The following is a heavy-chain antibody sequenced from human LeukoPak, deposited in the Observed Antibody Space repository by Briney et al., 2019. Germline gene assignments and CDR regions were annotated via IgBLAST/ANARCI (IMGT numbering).Heavy chain of an antibody. D-gene: IGHD2-15*01. J-gene: IGHJ6*02. Sequence: GGSLRLSCAASGFTFSTYSMNWVRQAPGKGLEWVSSISGSSSYIYYADSVTGRFTISRDNAKNSLYLQMNSLRAEDTAVYYCARSILFYGMDVWGQGTTVTVSS. CDR1: GFTFSTYS. V-gene: IGHV3-21*01. CDR2: ISGSSSYI. CDR3: ARSILFYGMDV.